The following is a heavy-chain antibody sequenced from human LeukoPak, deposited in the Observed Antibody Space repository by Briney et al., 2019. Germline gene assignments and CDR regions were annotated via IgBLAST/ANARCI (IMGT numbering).Heavy chain of an antibody. J-gene: IGHJ4*02. CDR2: IIPIFGTA. CDR1: GGTFSSHA. D-gene: IGHD4-11*01. Sequence: SVKVSCKASGGTFSSHAISWVRQAPGQGLEWMGGIIPIFGTANYAQEFQGRLTITTDESTSTAYMELSSLRSEDTAVYYCARETSTVTTPPYFDYWGQGTLVTVSS. CDR3: ARETSTVTTPPYFDY. V-gene: IGHV1-69*05.